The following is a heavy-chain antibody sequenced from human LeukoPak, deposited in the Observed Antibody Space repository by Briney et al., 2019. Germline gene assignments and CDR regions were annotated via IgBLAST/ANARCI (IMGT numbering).Heavy chain of an antibody. CDR2: LNLDGSDK. D-gene: IGHD1-1*01. CDR1: GFTFSESW. J-gene: IGHJ4*02. CDR3: AKGKRYPDY. Sequence: GGSLRLSCVVSGFTFSESWMSWVRQAPGKGLGWVASLNLDGSDKYYVDSVEGRFTISRDNAKNSLYLQMDSLRVEDTAVYYCAKGKRYPDYWGQGTLVTVSS. V-gene: IGHV3-7*03.